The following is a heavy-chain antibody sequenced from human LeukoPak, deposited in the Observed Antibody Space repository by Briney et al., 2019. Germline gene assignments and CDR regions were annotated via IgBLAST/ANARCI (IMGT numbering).Heavy chain of an antibody. CDR3: AKTRGIFHYYGMGV. V-gene: IGHV3-30*14. CDR1: GFTLRSYA. CDR2: ISVDGNNK. J-gene: IGHJ6*02. Sequence: GGSLRLSCAASGFTLRSYAIYWVRQTPGEGLEWVATISVDGNNKYYADSVKGRFIISRDNSKNTMSLQMNSLSTEDTAVYYCAKTRGIFHYYGMGVWGQGTTVTVSS. D-gene: IGHD3-16*01.